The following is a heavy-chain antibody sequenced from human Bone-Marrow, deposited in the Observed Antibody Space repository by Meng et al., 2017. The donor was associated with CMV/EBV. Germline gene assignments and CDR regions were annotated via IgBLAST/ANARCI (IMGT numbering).Heavy chain of an antibody. Sequence: SVKVSCKASGGTFSSYAISWVRQAPGQGLEWMGWISPIFGTANYAQKVQGRVTITTDQSTSTAYMELSSLRSEDTAVYYCARARYCSSSSCYIGDTYYYYGMDVWGQGTTVTVSS. CDR1: GGTFSSYA. CDR2: ISPIFGTA. J-gene: IGHJ6*02. CDR3: ARARYCSSSSCYIGDTYYYYGMDV. D-gene: IGHD2-2*02. V-gene: IGHV1-69*05.